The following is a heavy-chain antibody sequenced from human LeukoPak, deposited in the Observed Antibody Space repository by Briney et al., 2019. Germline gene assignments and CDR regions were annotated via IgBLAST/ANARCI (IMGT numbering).Heavy chain of an antibody. CDR1: GFTFSGSA. CDR2: IRSKANSYAT. V-gene: IGHV3-73*01. CDR3: TTTVPTYYYDSSGYPILGGLFDY. J-gene: IGHJ4*02. Sequence: PGGSLRLSCAASGFTFSGSAMHWVRQASGKGLEWVGRIRSKANSYATAYAASVKGRFTISRDDSKNTAYLQMNSLKTEDTAVYYCTTTVPTYYYDSSGYPILGGLFDYWGQGTLVTVSS. D-gene: IGHD3-22*01.